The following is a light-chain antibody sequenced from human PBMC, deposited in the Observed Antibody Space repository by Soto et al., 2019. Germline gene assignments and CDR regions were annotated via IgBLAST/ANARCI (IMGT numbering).Light chain of an antibody. CDR2: GAS. Sequence: ETVMTQSPGTLSLSPGERATLSCRASQSVSSNLAWYQQKPGQAPRLLIYGASTRATGIPARFSGSGSGTEFTLTISSLQSEDFAVYYCQQYNVWPPLFGQGTRLEI. CDR1: QSVSSN. J-gene: IGKJ5*01. V-gene: IGKV3-15*01. CDR3: QQYNVWPPL.